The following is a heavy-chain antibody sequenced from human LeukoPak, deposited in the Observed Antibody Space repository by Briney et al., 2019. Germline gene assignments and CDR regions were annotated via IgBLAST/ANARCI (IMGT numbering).Heavy chain of an antibody. CDR2: ISYDGSNK. D-gene: IGHD2-8*02. CDR3: ATYRQVLLPFES. CDR1: GFTFSNYG. Sequence: GRSLRLSCAASGFTFSNYGMHWVRQAPGKGLEWVAVISYDGSNKYYADSVKGRFTISIDNSKNTLYLQMNSLRAEDTAIYYCATYRQVLLPFESWGQGTLVTVSS. J-gene: IGHJ4*02. V-gene: IGHV3-30*03.